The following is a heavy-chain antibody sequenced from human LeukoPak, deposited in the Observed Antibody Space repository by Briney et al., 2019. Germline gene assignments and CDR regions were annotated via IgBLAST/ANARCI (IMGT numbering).Heavy chain of an antibody. CDR3: AKVGTVYFPLDF. Sequence: GGSLRLSCVASGFTFTSSAMSWVRQAPGKGLEWVSAISGRSGTTYYADSVKGRFTISRDNSKNTLYLQMNSLRAGDTAVHYCAKVGTVYFPLDFWGQGTLVTVSS. CDR2: ISGRSGTT. D-gene: IGHD2/OR15-2a*01. V-gene: IGHV3-23*01. CDR1: GFTFTSSA. J-gene: IGHJ4*02.